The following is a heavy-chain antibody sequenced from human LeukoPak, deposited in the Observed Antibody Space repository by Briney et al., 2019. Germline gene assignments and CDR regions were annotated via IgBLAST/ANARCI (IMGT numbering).Heavy chain of an antibody. CDR2: MNPNSGNT. Sequence: ASVKVSCKASGYTFTSYDINWVRQATGQGLEWMGWMNPNSGNTGYAQKFRGRVTMTRNTSISTAYMELSSLRSEDTAVYYCARGSVVVVPAAILEWVSKYYYYGMDVWGQGTTVTVSS. V-gene: IGHV1-8*01. CDR1: GYTFTSYD. CDR3: ARGSVVVVPAAILEWVSKYYYYGMDV. J-gene: IGHJ6*02. D-gene: IGHD2-2*02.